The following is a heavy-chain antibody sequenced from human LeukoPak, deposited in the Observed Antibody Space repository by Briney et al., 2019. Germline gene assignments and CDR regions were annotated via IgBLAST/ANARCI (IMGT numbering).Heavy chain of an antibody. Sequence: SETLSLTCAVYGGSFSGYYWSWIRQPPGKGLEWIGEINHSGSTNYNPSLKSRVTISVDTSKNQFSLKLSSVTAADTAVYYCARGRGCSYGLRPNRRFYFDYWGQGTLVTVSS. D-gene: IGHD5-18*01. CDR2: INHSGST. J-gene: IGHJ4*02. CDR1: GGSFSGYY. V-gene: IGHV4-34*01. CDR3: ARGRGCSYGLRPNRRFYFDY.